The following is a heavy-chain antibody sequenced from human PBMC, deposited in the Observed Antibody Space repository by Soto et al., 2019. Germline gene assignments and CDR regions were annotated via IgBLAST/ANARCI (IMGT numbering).Heavy chain of an antibody. CDR1: GGSISSSSYY. J-gene: IGHJ4*02. V-gene: IGHV4-39*01. CDR3: VIRQRRSWNGR. CDR2: IYYSGST. D-gene: IGHD1-1*01. Sequence: SETLSLTCTVSGGSISSSSYYWGWIRQPPGKGLEWIGSIYYSGSTYYNPSLKSRVTISVDTSKNQFSLKLSSVTAADTAVYFGVIRQRRSWNGRWGPGTLVTISS.